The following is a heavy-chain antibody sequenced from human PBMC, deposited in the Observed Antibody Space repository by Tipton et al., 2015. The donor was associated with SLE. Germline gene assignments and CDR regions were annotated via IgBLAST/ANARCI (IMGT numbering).Heavy chain of an antibody. CDR3: ARDCGGGDCDDYYYGMDV. V-gene: IGHV4-59*06. Sequence: TLSLTCTVSGGSISSYYWSWIRQPPGKGLEWIGYIYYSGSTYYNPSLKSRVTISVDTSKNQFSLKLSSVTAADTAVYYCARDCGGGDCDDYYYGMDVWGQGTTVTVSS. CDR1: GGSISSYY. J-gene: IGHJ6*02. D-gene: IGHD2-21*01. CDR2: IYYSGST.